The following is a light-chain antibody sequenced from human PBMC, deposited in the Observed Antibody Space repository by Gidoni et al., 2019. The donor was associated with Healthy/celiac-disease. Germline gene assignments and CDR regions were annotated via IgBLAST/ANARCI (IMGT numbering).Light chain of an antibody. CDR2: LGS. CDR1: QSLLHSNGYNY. J-gene: IGKJ3*01. Sequence: LVMTQSPLSLLVTPGEPAYISCRSSQSLLHSNGYNYLDWYLQKPGQSPQLLIYLGSNRASGVPDRFSGSGSGTDFTLKISRVEAEDVGVYYCMQALQTPLTFGPGTKVDIK. V-gene: IGKV2-28*01. CDR3: MQALQTPLT.